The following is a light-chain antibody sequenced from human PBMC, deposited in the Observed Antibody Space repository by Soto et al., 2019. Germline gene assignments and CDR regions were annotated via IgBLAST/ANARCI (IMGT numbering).Light chain of an antibody. Sequence: DIQMTQFPSTLSASVGDRVTITCRASQRISTWLAWYQHNPGKAPKLLIYQASSLEGGVPSRFSGSGSGTEFTLTISSLQYDDFATYYCQQYDISSRTFGQGTTVET. CDR2: QAS. V-gene: IGKV1-5*03. J-gene: IGKJ2*02. CDR1: QRISTW. CDR3: QQYDISSRT.